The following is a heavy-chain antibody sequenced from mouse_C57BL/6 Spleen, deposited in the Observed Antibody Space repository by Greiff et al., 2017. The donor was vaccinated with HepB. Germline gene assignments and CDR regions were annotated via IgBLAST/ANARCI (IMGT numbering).Heavy chain of an antibody. CDR2: IDPSDSYT. V-gene: IGHV1-69*01. Sequence: QVQLQQPGAELVMPGASVKLSCKASGYTFTSYWMHWVKQRPGQGLEWIGEIDPSDSYTHYNQKFKGKSTLTVDKSSSTASMQLSSLTSEDSAVYYCARWGLWYFDVWGTGTTVTVSS. J-gene: IGHJ1*03. CDR3: ARWGLWYFDV. CDR1: GYTFTSYW. D-gene: IGHD3-3*01.